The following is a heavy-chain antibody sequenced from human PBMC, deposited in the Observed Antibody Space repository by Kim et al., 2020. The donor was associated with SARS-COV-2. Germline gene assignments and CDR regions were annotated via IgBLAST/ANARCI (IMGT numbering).Heavy chain of an antibody. J-gene: IGHJ3*02. CDR3: ARDLAVFRAFDI. Sequence: YYHPSLRRRLTLSVDTFKNQFSLKLTSVTAAETAVYFCARDLAVFRAFDIWGQGTMVTVSS. D-gene: IGHD3-10*01. V-gene: IGHV4-39*07.